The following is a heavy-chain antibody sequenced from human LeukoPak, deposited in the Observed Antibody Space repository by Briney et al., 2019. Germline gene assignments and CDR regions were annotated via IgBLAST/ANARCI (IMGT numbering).Heavy chain of an antibody. CDR1: GDSISSSSYY. CDR2: IFYSGNT. J-gene: IGHJ4*02. D-gene: IGHD3-22*01. V-gene: IGHV4-39*01. Sequence: SETLSLSCTVSGDSISSSSYYWGWIRQPPGKGLEWIGSIFYSGNTYHSPSLKSRVTISVGTSKKQFSLKLSSVTAADTAVYYCARSLFNYYDSSGYRIYFDYWGQGTLVTVSS. CDR3: ARSLFNYYDSSGYRIYFDY.